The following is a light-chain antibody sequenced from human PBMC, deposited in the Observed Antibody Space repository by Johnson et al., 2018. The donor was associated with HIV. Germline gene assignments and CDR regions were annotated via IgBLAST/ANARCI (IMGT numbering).Light chain of an antibody. CDR3: GTWESRLSAV. J-gene: IGLJ1*01. Sequence: QAVLTQPPSVSAAPGQKVTISCSGSSSNIGNNYVSWYQQLPGRAPKLLIYDNNKRPSGIPDRFSGSKSGTSATLGITGLQTGDEADYYCGTWESRLSAVFGTGTKVTVL. CDR2: DNN. CDR1: SSNIGNNY. V-gene: IGLV1-51*01.